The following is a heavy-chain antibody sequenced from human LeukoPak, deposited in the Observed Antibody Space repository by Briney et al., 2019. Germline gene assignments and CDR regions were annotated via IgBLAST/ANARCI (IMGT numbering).Heavy chain of an antibody. J-gene: IGHJ4*02. D-gene: IGHD4-17*01. CDR1: GFTFSSYS. Sequence: GGSLRLSCAASGFTFSSYSMNWVRQAPGKGLEWVSSISSSSSYIYYADSVKGRFTISRDNAKNSLYLQTNSLRAEDTAVYYCARETYGDYEDYWGQGTLVTVSS. CDR2: ISSSSSYI. CDR3: ARETYGDYEDY. V-gene: IGHV3-21*01.